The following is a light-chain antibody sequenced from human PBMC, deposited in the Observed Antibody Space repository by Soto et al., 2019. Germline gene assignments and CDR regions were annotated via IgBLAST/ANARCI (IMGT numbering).Light chain of an antibody. CDR1: QSISTY. V-gene: IGKV1-39*01. CDR2: AAS. J-gene: IGKJ4*01. Sequence: DIQMTQSPSSLSASVGDTVTITCRASQSISTYLNWYQQKPGKAPKLLIHAASTLQRGVPSRFSGSGSGTYFTLTISSLQPEDFVTYYCQQSHTTPLTFGGGTKVEIK. CDR3: QQSHTTPLT.